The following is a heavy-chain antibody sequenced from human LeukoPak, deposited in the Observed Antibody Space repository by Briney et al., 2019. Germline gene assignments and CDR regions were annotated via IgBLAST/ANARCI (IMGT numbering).Heavy chain of an antibody. Sequence: PSETLSLTCTVSGGSISNYYWSWIRQPPGKGLEWIGYISYRGTTNYNPSLKSRVTISVDTSKNQFSLKVNSVTPADTAVYYCARTSDTWIQREGLDFWGQXTLVTVSS. CDR3: ARTSDTWIQREGLDF. CDR1: GGSISNYY. CDR2: ISYRGTT. D-gene: IGHD5-18*01. V-gene: IGHV4-59*01. J-gene: IGHJ4*02.